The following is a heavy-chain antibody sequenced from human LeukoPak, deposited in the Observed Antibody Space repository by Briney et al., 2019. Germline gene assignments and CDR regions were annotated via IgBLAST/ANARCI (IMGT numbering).Heavy chain of an antibody. CDR2: IKHNGSN. D-gene: IGHD5-18*01. V-gene: IGHV4-34*01. CDR1: GGSFSGYY. Sequence: PSETLSLTCAVSGGSFSGYYWSWIRQPPGKGLEWMGEIKHNGSNKYNPYLKSRVTISVDTSKNKFSLKLSTVTAADTAVYYCVRVKDTAESFAIWCRGTMVAVSS. J-gene: IGHJ3*02. CDR3: VRVKDTAESFAI.